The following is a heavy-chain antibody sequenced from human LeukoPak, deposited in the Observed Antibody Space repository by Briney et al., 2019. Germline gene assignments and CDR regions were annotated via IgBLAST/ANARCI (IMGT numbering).Heavy chain of an antibody. J-gene: IGHJ4*02. D-gene: IGHD3-22*01. V-gene: IGHV1-69*13. Sequence: SVKVSCKASGGTFSSYAISWVRQAPGQGLEWMGGIIPIFGTASYAQKFQGRVTITADESTSTAYMELSSLRSEDTAVYYCAFDYYDSSGYYYRLDYWGQGTLVTVSS. CDR1: GGTFSSYA. CDR2: IIPIFGTA. CDR3: AFDYYDSSGYYYRLDY.